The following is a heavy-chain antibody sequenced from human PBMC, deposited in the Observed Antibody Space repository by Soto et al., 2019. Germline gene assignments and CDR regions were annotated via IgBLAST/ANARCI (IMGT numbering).Heavy chain of an antibody. J-gene: IGHJ6*02. D-gene: IGHD3-22*01. V-gene: IGHV5-10-1*01. CDR1: GYSFTSYW. CDR3: ARHDSSGYYQNYYYYYGMDV. CDR2: IDPSDSYT. Sequence: LGESLKISCKGSGYSFTSYWISWVRQMPGKGLEWMGRIDPSDSYTNYSPSFQGHVTISADKSISTAYLQWSSLKASDTAMYYCARHDSSGYYQNYYYYYGMDVWGQGTTVTVSS.